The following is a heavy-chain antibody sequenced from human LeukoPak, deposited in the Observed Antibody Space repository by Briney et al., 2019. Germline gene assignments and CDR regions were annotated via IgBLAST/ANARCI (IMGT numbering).Heavy chain of an antibody. CDR1: GYNFANYW. V-gene: IGHV5-51*01. CDR3: ARPAYCGGDCYSYYFDY. Sequence: GESLKISCKGSGYNFANYWIGWVRQMPGKGLEWMGIIYPGDSDTRYSPSFQGQVTISADKSISTAYLQWSSLKASDTAMYYCARPAYCGGDCYSYYFDYWGQGTLVTVSS. CDR2: IYPGDSDT. J-gene: IGHJ4*02. D-gene: IGHD2-21*01.